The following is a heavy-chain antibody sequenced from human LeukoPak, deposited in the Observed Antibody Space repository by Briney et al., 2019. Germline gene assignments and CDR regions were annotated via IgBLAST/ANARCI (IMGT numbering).Heavy chain of an antibody. CDR3: ARGRGSPYEEDAFDI. Sequence: ASVKVSCKASGYTFTSYDINWVRQATGQGLEWMGWMNPNSGNTDYAQKFQGRVTMTRNTSISTAYMELSSLRSEDTAVYYCARGRGSPYEEDAFDIWGQGTMVTVSS. CDR1: GYTFTSYD. D-gene: IGHD1-26*01. V-gene: IGHV1-8*01. J-gene: IGHJ3*02. CDR2: MNPNSGNT.